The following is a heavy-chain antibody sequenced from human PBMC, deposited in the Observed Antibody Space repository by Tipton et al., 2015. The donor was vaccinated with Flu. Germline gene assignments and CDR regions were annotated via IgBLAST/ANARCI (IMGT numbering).Heavy chain of an antibody. Sequence: LRLSCTVSGGSISSGSYYWSWIRQPAGKGLEWIGRSYTSGSTNYNPSLKSRVTISVDTSKNQFSLKLSSVTAADTAVYYCARDTVGANYFDYWGQGTLVTVSS. D-gene: IGHD1-26*01. CDR2: SYTSGST. CDR3: ARDTVGANYFDY. V-gene: IGHV4-61*02. CDR1: GGSISSGSYY. J-gene: IGHJ4*02.